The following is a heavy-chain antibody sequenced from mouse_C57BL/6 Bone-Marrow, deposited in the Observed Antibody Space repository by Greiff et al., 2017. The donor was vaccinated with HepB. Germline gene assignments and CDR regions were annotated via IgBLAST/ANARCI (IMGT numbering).Heavy chain of an antibody. Sequence: VKLVESGAELARPGASVKLSCKASGYTFTSYGISWVKQRTGQGLEWIGEIYPRSGNTYYNEKFKGKATLTADKSSSTAYMELRSLTSEDSAVYFCARRLYDYFDYWGQGTTLTVSS. J-gene: IGHJ2*01. CDR1: GYTFTSYG. D-gene: IGHD2-12*01. CDR2: IYPRSGNT. CDR3: ARRLYDYFDY. V-gene: IGHV1-81*01.